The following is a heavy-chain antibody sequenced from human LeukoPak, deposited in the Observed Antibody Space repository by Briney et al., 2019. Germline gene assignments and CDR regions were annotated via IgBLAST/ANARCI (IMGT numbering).Heavy chain of an antibody. CDR2: IYYSGST. J-gene: IGHJ6*03. Sequence: SETLSLTCTVSGGSISSSSYYWGWIRQPPGKGLEWIGSIYYSGSTYYNPSLKSRVTISVDTSKNQFSLKLSSVTAADTAVYYCARGYYYYMDVWGKGTTATVSS. V-gene: IGHV4-39*01. CDR3: ARGYYYYMDV. CDR1: GGSISSSSYY.